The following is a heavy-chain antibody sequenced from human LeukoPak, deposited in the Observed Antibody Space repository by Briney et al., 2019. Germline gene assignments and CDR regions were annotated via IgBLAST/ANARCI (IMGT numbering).Heavy chain of an antibody. CDR2: IIPLFSST. CDR3: ARDEDSRSYYQGYWCSDL. J-gene: IGHJ2*01. D-gene: IGHD1-26*01. CDR1: GGTFRPYA. Sequence: GASVKVSCKASGGTFRPYAISWVRQAPGQGLEWMGGIIPLFSSTKYAQKFQGRLNFTADESMTTVYMELSSLTSEDTAVYYCARDEDSRSYYQGYWCSDLWGRGTLVTVSS. V-gene: IGHV1-69*13.